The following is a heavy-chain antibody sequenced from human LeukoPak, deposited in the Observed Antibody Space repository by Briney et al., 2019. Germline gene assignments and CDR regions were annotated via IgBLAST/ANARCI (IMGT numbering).Heavy chain of an antibody. V-gene: IGHV4-61*02. CDR3: ARDRSKQWLSWYFDL. D-gene: IGHD6-19*01. Sequence: SETLSLTCTVSGGSISSGNYYWSWIGQPAGKGLEWIGRIYTSGSTNYNPSLKSRVTISVDTSKNQFSLKLSSVTAADTAVYYCARDRSKQWLSWYFDLWGRGTLVTVSS. CDR1: GGSISSGNYY. J-gene: IGHJ2*01. CDR2: IYTSGST.